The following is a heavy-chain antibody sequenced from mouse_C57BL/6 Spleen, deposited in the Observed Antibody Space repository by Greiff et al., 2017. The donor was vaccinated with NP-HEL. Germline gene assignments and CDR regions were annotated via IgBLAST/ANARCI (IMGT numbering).Heavy chain of an antibody. V-gene: IGHV5-17*01. CDR1: GFTFSDYG. J-gene: IGHJ2*01. D-gene: IGHD1-1*01. CDR3: ARGGSSILYYFDY. Sequence: EVMLVESGGGLVKPGGSLKLSCAASGFTFSDYGMHWVRQAPEKGLEWVAYISSGSSTIYYADTVKGRFTISRDNAKNTLFLQMTSLRSEDTAMYYCARGGSSILYYFDYWGQGTTLTVSS. CDR2: ISSGSSTI.